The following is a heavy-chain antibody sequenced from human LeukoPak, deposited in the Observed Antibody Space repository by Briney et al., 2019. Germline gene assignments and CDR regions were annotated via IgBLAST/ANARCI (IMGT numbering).Heavy chain of an antibody. Sequence: GGSLRLSCAASGFTFSSYAMSWVRQAPGKGLEWVSGISSNGASTYYVDSVKGRFTISRDNSKNTLFLQMNSLRAEDTAVYYCAKRGSVGTLGHFDYWGQGTLDTVSS. CDR3: AKRGSVGTLGHFDY. J-gene: IGHJ4*02. D-gene: IGHD6-13*01. CDR2: ISSNGAST. V-gene: IGHV3-23*01. CDR1: GFTFSSYA.